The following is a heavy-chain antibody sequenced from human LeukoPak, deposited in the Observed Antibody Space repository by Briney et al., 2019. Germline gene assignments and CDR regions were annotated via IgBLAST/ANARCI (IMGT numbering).Heavy chain of an antibody. Sequence: PSETLSLSCSVSGGSISSRSYYWGWIRQPPGKRLEWIGSIYYSGTTYYNPSLKSRVTISLDTSKNQFSLKLSSVTAADTAVYYCARGGITMVRGVAMLTNWFDPWGQGTLVTVSS. CDR3: ARGGITMVRGVAMLTNWFDP. V-gene: IGHV4-39*07. D-gene: IGHD3-10*01. CDR1: GGSISSRSYY. J-gene: IGHJ5*02. CDR2: IYYSGTT.